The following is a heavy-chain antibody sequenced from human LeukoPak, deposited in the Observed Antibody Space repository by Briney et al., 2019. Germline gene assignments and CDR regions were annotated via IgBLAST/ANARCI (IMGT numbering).Heavy chain of an antibody. J-gene: IGHJ4*02. CDR1: GLTFSNYA. Sequence: PGGSLSLSCAASGLTFSNYAMSWFRQAPGKGLEWVSGITSGFTPHYADSVKGRFTISRDNSKNTFHLQMNSLRAEDTAVYYCAKDYSDSRVGDVFFEYSGQGTLVTVSS. D-gene: IGHD1-26*01. V-gene: IGHV3-23*01. CDR2: ITSGFTP. CDR3: AKDYSDSRVGDVFFEY.